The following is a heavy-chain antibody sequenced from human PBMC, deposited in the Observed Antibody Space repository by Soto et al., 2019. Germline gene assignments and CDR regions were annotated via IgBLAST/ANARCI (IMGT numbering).Heavy chain of an antibody. V-gene: IGHV4-4*07. J-gene: IGHJ4*02. CDR2: IYTGGST. CDR3: ARDHLVAGNFDS. D-gene: IGHD6-19*01. Sequence: SETLSLTCTVSGGASSGYYWSWIRQPAGKGLEWLGRIYTGGSTNYNPSLKSRVTMSIDTSKNQFSPELSSVTAADTAVYYCARDHLVAGNFDSWGQGTLVTVSS. CDR1: GGASSGYY.